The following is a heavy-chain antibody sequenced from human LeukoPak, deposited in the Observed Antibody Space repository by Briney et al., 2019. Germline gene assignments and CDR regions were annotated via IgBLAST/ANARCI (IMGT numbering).Heavy chain of an antibody. CDR2: IGSSGGGI. D-gene: IGHD7-27*01. J-gene: IGHJ4*02. CDR1: GFTFSTYT. Sequence: GGSLRLSCAASGFTFSTYTMYWVRHPPGKRLEWVSIIGSSGGGIHYADSVKGRFTISRDNSKNALYLQMNSLRVEDTAVYYCAIDPNWGTHSWGQGVLVTISS. V-gene: IGHV3-23*01. CDR3: AIDPNWGTHS.